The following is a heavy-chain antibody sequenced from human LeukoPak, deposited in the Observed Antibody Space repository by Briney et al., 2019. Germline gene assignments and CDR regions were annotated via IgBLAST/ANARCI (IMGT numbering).Heavy chain of an antibody. CDR3: ARLGVVPAAPYYFDY. V-gene: IGHV1-18*04. Sequence: GASVKVSCKASGYTFTSYGISWVRQAPGQGLEWMGWISAYNGNTNCAQKLQGRVTMTTDTSTSTAYMELRSLRSDDTAVYYCARLGVVPAAPYYFDYWGQGTLVTVSS. CDR2: ISAYNGNT. CDR1: GYTFTSYG. D-gene: IGHD2-2*01. J-gene: IGHJ4*02.